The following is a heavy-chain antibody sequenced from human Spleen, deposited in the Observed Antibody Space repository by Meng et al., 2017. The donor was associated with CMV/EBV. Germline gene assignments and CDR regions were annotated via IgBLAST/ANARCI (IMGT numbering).Heavy chain of an antibody. CDR1: GFTFSSYW. CDR3: AREGYGFPYPRYGMDV. J-gene: IGHJ6*02. V-gene: IGHV3-74*01. CDR2: INSDGSST. D-gene: IGHD3-3*01. Sequence: GESLKISCAASGFTFSSYWMHWVRQAPGKGLVWVSRINSDGSSTSYADSVKGRFTISRDNAKNTLYLQMNSLRAEDTAVYFCAREGYGFPYPRYGMDVWGQGTTVTVSS.